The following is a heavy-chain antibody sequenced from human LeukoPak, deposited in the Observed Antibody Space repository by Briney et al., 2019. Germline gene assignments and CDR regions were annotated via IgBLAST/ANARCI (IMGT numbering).Heavy chain of an antibody. J-gene: IGHJ4*02. Sequence: PGGSLTLSCAASGFTFSSYWMHWVRQAPGKGLVWVSRINTDGSSTSYADSVKGRFTISRDNAKNTLYLEMNSLRAEDTAVYYCARDGGGSSSWYENYWGQGTLVTVSS. CDR3: ARDGGGSSSWYENY. CDR2: INTDGSST. D-gene: IGHD6-13*01. CDR1: GFTFSSYW. V-gene: IGHV3-74*01.